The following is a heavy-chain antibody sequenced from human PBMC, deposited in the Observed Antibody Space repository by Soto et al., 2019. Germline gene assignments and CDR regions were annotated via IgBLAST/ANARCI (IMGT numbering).Heavy chain of an antibody. CDR2: IYYSGST. CDR3: ARWGYCSGGSCYLDESYFDY. CDR1: GGSISSYY. Sequence: PSETLSLTCTVSGGSISSYYWSWIRQPPGKGLEWIGYIYYSGSTNYNPSLKSRVTISVDTSKNQFSLKLSSVTAADTAVYYCARWGYCSGGSCYLDESYFDYWGQGTLVTVSS. J-gene: IGHJ4*02. D-gene: IGHD2-15*01. V-gene: IGHV4-59*01.